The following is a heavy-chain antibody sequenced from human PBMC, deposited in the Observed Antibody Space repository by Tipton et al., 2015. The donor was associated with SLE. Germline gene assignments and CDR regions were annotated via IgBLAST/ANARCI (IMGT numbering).Heavy chain of an antibody. CDR2: IYYSGST. CDR3: ARDSAVNFWYFDL. V-gene: IGHV4-59*11. Sequence: TLSLTCTVAGGSIDGHYWSWFRQPPGKGLEWIGYIYYSGSTDYNPSLKSRVTISIDTSKNQFSLRLTSVTAADTAMYYCARDSAVNFWYFDLWGRGTLVTVSS. J-gene: IGHJ2*01. CDR1: GGSIDGHY.